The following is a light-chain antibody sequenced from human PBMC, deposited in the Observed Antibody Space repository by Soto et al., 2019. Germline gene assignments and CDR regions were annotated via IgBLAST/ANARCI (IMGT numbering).Light chain of an antibody. CDR3: SSYTSSSTPQLV. J-gene: IGLJ3*02. CDR1: SSDVVGYNY. CDR2: DVS. V-gene: IGLV2-14*01. Sequence: QSVLTQPASVSGSPGQSITISCTGTSSDVVGYNYVSWYQQHPGKAPKLMIYDVSNRPSGVSNRFSGSKSGNTASLTISGLQAEDEADYYCSSYTSSSTPQLVFGGGTQLTVL.